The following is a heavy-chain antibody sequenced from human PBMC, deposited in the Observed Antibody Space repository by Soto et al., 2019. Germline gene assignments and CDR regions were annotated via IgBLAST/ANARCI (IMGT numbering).Heavy chain of an antibody. CDR3: AKFGMATTKRSPPYYIDY. D-gene: IGHD1-1*01. Sequence: GGSLRFSCAASGFTSSSNAMSWVRQAQGKGLEWVSSIRGSGGGTYYADSVKGRFTFSRDNSKNTLYLQMNSLRAEDTAVYYCAKFGMATTKRSPPYYIDYWGQGALVTVSS. CDR1: GFTSSSNA. J-gene: IGHJ4*02. V-gene: IGHV3-23*01. CDR2: IRGSGGGT.